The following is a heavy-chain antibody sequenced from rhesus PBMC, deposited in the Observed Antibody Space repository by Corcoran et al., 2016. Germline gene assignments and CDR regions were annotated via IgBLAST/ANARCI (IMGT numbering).Heavy chain of an antibody. D-gene: IGHD2-21*01. V-gene: IGHV4-57*01. J-gene: IGHJ5-1*01. CDR1: GGSISSSNW. CDR2: ISGSGGGP. Sequence: QLQLQESGPGLVKPSETLSLTCAVSGGSISSSNWWSWIRQPPGKGLEWIGRISGSGGGPRYNPSLKSRVTISADTSKNQFSLKLSSVTAADTAVYYCARDYCTGSGYYATYRFDVWGPGVLVTVSS. CDR3: ARDYCTGSGYYATYRFDV.